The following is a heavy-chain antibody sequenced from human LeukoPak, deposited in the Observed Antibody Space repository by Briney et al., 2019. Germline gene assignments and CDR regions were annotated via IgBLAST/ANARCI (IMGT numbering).Heavy chain of an antibody. CDR1: GFTFSIFG. CDR3: AKKFPGTVAAGPDH. D-gene: IGHD6-13*01. J-gene: IGHJ4*02. Sequence: GRSLRLSCAASGFTFSIFGMHWVRQAPGKGLEWVAVISFDGSNKYYEDSVKGRFTISRDNSKNTLYLQMNSLRAEDTAVYYCAKKFPGTVAAGPDHWGQGTLVTVSS. CDR2: ISFDGSNK. V-gene: IGHV3-30*18.